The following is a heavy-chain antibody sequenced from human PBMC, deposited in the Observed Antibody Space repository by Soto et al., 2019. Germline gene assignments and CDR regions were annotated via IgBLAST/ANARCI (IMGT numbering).Heavy chain of an antibody. D-gene: IGHD2-15*01. V-gene: IGHV1-46*03. J-gene: IGHJ4*02. Sequence: ASVKVSCKASGYTFTSYYMHWVRQAPGQGLEWMGIINPSGGSTSYAQKFQGRVTMTRDTSTSTVYMELSSLRSEDTAVYDCARDRVEAFRGRGYCSGGSCYRLGYFDYWGQGTLVTVSS. CDR2: INPSGGST. CDR3: ARDRVEAFRGRGYCSGGSCYRLGYFDY. CDR1: GYTFTSYY.